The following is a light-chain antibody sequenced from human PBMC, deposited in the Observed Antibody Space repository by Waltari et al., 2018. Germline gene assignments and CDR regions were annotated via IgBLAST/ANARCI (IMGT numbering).Light chain of an antibody. Sequence: QSALTQPASVSGSPGQSITLSCTGTSSDVGRYNLVSWYEQHPGKAPKFMFYEVSKRPSWVSNRFSGSKSGNTASLTISGLQAEDEADYYCCAYAGSSTFVVFGGGTKLTVL. J-gene: IGLJ2*01. CDR1: SSDVGRYNL. CDR3: CAYAGSSTFVV. CDR2: EVS. V-gene: IGLV2-23*02.